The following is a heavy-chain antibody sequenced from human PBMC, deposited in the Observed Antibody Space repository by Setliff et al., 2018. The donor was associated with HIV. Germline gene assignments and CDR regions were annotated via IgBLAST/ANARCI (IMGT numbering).Heavy chain of an antibody. CDR2: IYYTGNT. CDR3: ARLGSGWNWVTRIDY. D-gene: IGHD6-19*01. J-gene: IGHJ4*02. Sequence: SETLSLTCNVSGASLGGSGFYWGWLRQPPGEGLQWIGSIYYTGNTYYNVSLTSRVTVSMDTSKNLFFLTVRSATAADTGIYYCARLGSGWNWVTRIDYWGRGTLVTVS. V-gene: IGHV4-39*02. CDR1: GASLGGSGFY.